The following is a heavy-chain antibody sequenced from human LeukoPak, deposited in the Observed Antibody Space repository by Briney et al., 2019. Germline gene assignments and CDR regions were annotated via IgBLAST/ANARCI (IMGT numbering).Heavy chain of an antibody. J-gene: IGHJ4*02. V-gene: IGHV3-48*04. CDR2: ISSSSTTI. CDR3: ARSFYYDTLTGYYFFDY. Sequence: GGSLRLSCVASGFIFSSYSINWVRQAPGKGLEWVSYISSSSTTIYYADSVKGRFTITRDNAKNSLYLQMNSLRAEDTAVYYCARSFYYDTLTGYYFFDYWGQGTLVTVSS. CDR1: GFIFSSYS. D-gene: IGHD3-9*01.